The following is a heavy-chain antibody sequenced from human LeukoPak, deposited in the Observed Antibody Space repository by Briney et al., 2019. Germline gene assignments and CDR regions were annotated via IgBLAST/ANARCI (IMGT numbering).Heavy chain of an antibody. CDR2: MNPNSGNT. CDR1: GYTFTSYD. J-gene: IGHJ3*02. Sequence: ASVKVSCKASGYTFTSYDINWVRQATGQGLEWMGWMNPNSGNTGYAQKFQGRVTMTRNTSISTAYMELSSLRSEGTAVYYCARLAVVEPDAFDIWGQGTMVTVSS. D-gene: IGHD2-15*01. V-gene: IGHV1-8*01. CDR3: ARLAVVEPDAFDI.